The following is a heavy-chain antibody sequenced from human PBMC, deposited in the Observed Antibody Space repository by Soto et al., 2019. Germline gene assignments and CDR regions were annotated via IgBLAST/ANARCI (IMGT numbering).Heavy chain of an antibody. CDR3: AKGGSLTGYFTYDY. D-gene: IGHD3-9*01. CDR1: GFTLSNYA. Sequence: EVQLLESGGGLVQPGGSLRLSCATSGFTLSNYAMNWVRQSPGQGLEWVSSISASGDSTYYPESVKGRFTVSRDNSKNTLYLQIDSLRAEDTAVYYCAKGGSLTGYFTYDYWGQGALVTVSS. V-gene: IGHV3-23*01. J-gene: IGHJ4*02. CDR2: ISASGDST.